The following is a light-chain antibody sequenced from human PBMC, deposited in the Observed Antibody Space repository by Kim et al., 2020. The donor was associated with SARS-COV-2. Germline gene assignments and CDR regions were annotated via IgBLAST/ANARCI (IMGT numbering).Light chain of an antibody. CDR3: QAWDSSTMV. CDR1: KLGDKY. Sequence: VSVSPGQTASITCSGDKLGDKYACWYHQKPGQSPVLVIYQDSKRPSGIPERFSGSNSGNTATLTISGTQAMDEADYYCQAWDSSTMVFGGGTKLTVL. J-gene: IGLJ3*02. CDR2: QDS. V-gene: IGLV3-1*01.